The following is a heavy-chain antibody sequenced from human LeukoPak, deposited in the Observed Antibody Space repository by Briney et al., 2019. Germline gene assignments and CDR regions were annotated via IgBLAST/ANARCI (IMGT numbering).Heavy chain of an antibody. CDR1: GYTFTSYY. Sequence: GASVKVSCKASGYTFTSYYMHWVRQAPGQGLEWMGMINPSGGSTSYAQKFQGRATMTRDTSTSTVYMELSSLRSEDTAVYYCARVNILTGPYWYFDLWGRGTLVTVSS. CDR3: ARVNILTGPYWYFDL. CDR2: INPSGGST. J-gene: IGHJ2*01. D-gene: IGHD3-9*01. V-gene: IGHV1-46*01.